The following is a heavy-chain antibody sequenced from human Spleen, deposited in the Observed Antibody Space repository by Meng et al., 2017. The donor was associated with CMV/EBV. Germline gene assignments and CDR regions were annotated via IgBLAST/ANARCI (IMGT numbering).Heavy chain of an antibody. D-gene: IGHD2-21*01. J-gene: IGHJ4*02. V-gene: IGHV4-31*02. Sequence: SGGSISSGGYYWSWIRQHPGKGLEWIGYIYYRGSTYYNPSLKSRVTISVDTSKNQFSLKLSSVTAADTAVYYCARAWKDRGGDCYSDYWGQGTLVTVSS. CDR1: GGSISSGGYY. CDR3: ARAWKDRGGDCYSDY. CDR2: IYYRGST.